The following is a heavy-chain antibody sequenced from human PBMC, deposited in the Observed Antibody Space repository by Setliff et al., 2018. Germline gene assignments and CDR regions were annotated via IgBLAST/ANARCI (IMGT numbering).Heavy chain of an antibody. Sequence: GGSLRLSCAASGFTFSSYEMNWVRQAPGKGLEWVSYISSSGSTIYYADSVKGRFTISRDNAKNSLYLQMNSLRAEDTAVYYCARDGVSYGMDVWGQGTTVTVSS. V-gene: IGHV3-48*03. CDR3: ARDGVSYGMDV. CDR1: GFTFSSYE. CDR2: ISSSGSTI. J-gene: IGHJ6*02.